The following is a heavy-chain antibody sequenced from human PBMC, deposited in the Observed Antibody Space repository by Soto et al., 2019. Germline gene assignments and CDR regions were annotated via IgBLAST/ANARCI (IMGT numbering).Heavy chain of an antibody. Sequence: GGSLRLSCAAFGFTFSTYDMNWVRQAPGKGLECVSAISGSGINTYYADSVKGRFTISRDNSKNTLYLQMNDLRAQDTAVYYCAKEGLLLRKTYWGQGALVTVSS. CDR1: GFTFSTYD. V-gene: IGHV3-23*01. J-gene: IGHJ4*02. D-gene: IGHD3-3*01. CDR2: ISGSGINT. CDR3: AKEGLLLRKTY.